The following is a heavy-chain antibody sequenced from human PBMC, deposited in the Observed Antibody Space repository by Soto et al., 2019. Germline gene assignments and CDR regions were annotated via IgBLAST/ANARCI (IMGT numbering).Heavy chain of an antibody. J-gene: IGHJ4*02. V-gene: IGHV1-18*01. D-gene: IGHD2-2*01. Sequence: QVQLVQSGAEVKKPGASVKVSCKASGYTFTSYGXXXXXXXXGQGLEWMGWISAYNGNTNYAQKLQGRVTMTTDTXXXXAXXXXXXXRXDDTAXYXXXXEDPPSLNWGQGTLVTVSS. CDR1: GYTFTSYG. CDR3: XXEDPPSLN. CDR2: ISAYNGNT.